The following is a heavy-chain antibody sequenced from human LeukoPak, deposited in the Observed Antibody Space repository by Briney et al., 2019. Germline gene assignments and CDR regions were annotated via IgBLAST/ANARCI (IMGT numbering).Heavy chain of an antibody. D-gene: IGHD6-19*01. CDR3: AKRRSGSSGWFPFDY. Sequence: GGSLRLSCVASGFTFSGYVMSWVRQAPGNGLEWVSGISGSGVSAYYGDSVKGRFTTTRHNSKNTLYLQMNSLRAEDTAVYYCAKRRSGSSGWFPFDYWGQGTLVTVSS. V-gene: IGHV3-23*01. CDR2: ISGSGVSA. CDR1: GFTFSGYV. J-gene: IGHJ4*02.